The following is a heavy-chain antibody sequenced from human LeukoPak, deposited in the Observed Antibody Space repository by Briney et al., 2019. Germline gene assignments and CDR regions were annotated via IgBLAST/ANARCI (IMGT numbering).Heavy chain of an antibody. CDR2: INPNSGGT. V-gene: IGHV1-2*02. CDR3: ARVRYGSGSYYSR. J-gene: IGHJ4*02. CDR1: GYTFTGYY. D-gene: IGHD3-10*01. Sequence: ASVKDSCKASGYTFTGYYMHWVRQAPGQGLEWMGWINPNSGGTNYAQKFQGRVTMTRDTSISTAYMELSRLRSDDTAVYYCARVRYGSGSYYSRWGQGTLVTVSS.